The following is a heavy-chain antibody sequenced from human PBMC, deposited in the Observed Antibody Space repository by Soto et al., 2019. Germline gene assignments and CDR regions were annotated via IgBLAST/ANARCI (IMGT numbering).Heavy chain of an antibody. CDR3: ARDGYCGGDCYLDY. Sequence: ASVKVSCKAPADTFTSYYIHWVRQAPGHGLEWMGIINPNGGSTRFAQTFQGRITMTTDTSTSTVYMELRSLRSEDTAVYYCARDGYCGGDCYLDYWGQGTLVTVSS. CDR2: INPNGGST. V-gene: IGHV1-46*01. D-gene: IGHD2-21*02. CDR1: ADTFTSYY. J-gene: IGHJ4*02.